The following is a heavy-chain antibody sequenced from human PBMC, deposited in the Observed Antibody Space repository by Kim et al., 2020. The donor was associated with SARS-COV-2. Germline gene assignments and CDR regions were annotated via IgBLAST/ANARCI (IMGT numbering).Heavy chain of an antibody. CDR1: GYTFTSYY. Sequence: ASVKVSCKASGYTFTSYYMHWVRQAPGQGLEWMGIINPSGGSTSYVQKFQGRVTMTRDTSTSTVYMELSSLRYEDTAVYYCARLPGYNYGILYGMDVWGQGTTVTV. J-gene: IGHJ6*02. D-gene: IGHD5-18*01. CDR3: ARLPGYNYGILYGMDV. CDR2: INPSGGST. V-gene: IGHV1-46*03.